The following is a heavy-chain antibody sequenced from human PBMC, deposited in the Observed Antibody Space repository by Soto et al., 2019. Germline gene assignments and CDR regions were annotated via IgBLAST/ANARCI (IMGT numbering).Heavy chain of an antibody. D-gene: IGHD4-4*01. CDR3: AKDSNKYSSSLRGRYFDY. CDR2: ISGGGSNT. V-gene: IGHV3-23*01. CDR1: GFPFGSYV. J-gene: IGHJ4*02. Sequence: GGSLRLSCAASGFPFGSYVMSWVRQAPGKGLEWVSGISGGGSNTFYADYVKGRFTISRDNSKNTLLLQMNSLGAEDTAVYYCAKDSNKYSSSLRGRYFDYWGQGIGVTVSS.